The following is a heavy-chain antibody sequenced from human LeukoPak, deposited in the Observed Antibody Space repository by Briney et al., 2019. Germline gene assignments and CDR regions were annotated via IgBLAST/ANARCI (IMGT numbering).Heavy chain of an antibody. V-gene: IGHV1-46*01. CDR3: ARERSLGGYAVYRKHNWFDP. J-gene: IGHJ5*02. D-gene: IGHD5-12*01. CDR2: INPSGGST. CDR1: GYTFTSYY. Sequence: GASVKVSCKASGYTFTSYYMHWVRQAPGQGLEWMGIINPSGGSTSYAQKFQGRVTMTRDTSTSTVYMELSSLRSEDTAVYYCARERSLGGYAVYRKHNWFDPWGQGTLVTVSS.